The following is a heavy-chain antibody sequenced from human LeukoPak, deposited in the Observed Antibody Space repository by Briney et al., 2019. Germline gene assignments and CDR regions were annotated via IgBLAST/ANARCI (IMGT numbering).Heavy chain of an antibody. D-gene: IGHD2-2*02. Sequence: RRASVKVSCKAFGYTFTSYYMHWVRQAPGQGLEWMGWINTNTGNPTYAQGFTGRFVFSLDTSVSTAYLQISSLKAEDTAVYYCARDRGPSYCSSTSCYTWHYYYGMDVWGQGTTVTVSS. CDR2: INTNTGNP. V-gene: IGHV7-4-1*02. CDR1: GYTFTSYY. CDR3: ARDRGPSYCSSTSCYTWHYYYGMDV. J-gene: IGHJ6*02.